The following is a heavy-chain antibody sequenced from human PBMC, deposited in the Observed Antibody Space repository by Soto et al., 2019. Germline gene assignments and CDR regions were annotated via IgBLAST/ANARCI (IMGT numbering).Heavy chain of an antibody. CDR3: ARGDYYDSSGYSYLTDY. CDR1: GFTFSSYG. CDR2: IWYDGSNK. Sequence: QVQLVESGGGVVQPGRSLRLSCAASGFTFSSYGMHWVRQAPGKGLEWVAVIWYDGSNKYYVDSVKGRFTISRDNSKNTLYLQMNSLRAEDTAVYYCARGDYYDSSGYSYLTDYWGQGTLVTVSS. V-gene: IGHV3-33*01. D-gene: IGHD3-22*01. J-gene: IGHJ4*02.